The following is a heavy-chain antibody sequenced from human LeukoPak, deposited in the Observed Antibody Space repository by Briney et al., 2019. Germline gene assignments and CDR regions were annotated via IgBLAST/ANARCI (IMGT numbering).Heavy chain of an antibody. CDR3: AKGTYYYDSSGYYYFDY. J-gene: IGHJ4*02. D-gene: IGHD3-22*01. CDR2: ISYDGFNK. Sequence: GGSLRLSCAASGFTFSSSGMHWVRQAPGKGLEWVAVISYDGFNKYYADSVKGRFTISRDDSKNTLYLQMNSLRAEDTAVYYCAKGTYYYDSSGYYYFDYWGQGTLVTVSS. V-gene: IGHV3-30*18. CDR1: GFTFSSSG.